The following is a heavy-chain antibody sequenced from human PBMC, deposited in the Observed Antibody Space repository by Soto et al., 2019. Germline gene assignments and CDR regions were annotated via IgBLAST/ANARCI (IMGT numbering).Heavy chain of an antibody. CDR3: ASGNYYNGMDV. Sequence: EVQLVESGGGLVKPGGSLRLSCAASGFTFSSYWMTWVRQAPGKGLEWVANIKKDGSEQYYVDSVKGRFTVSRDNAKNSVDLQMNSLRPEDTAVYYCASGNYYNGMDVWGQGTTVTVSS. CDR2: IKKDGSEQ. D-gene: IGHD3-22*01. J-gene: IGHJ6*02. V-gene: IGHV3-7*01. CDR1: GFTFSSYW.